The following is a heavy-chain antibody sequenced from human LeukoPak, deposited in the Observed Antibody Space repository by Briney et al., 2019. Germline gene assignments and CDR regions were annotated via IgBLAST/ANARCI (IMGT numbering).Heavy chain of an antibody. CDR3: ARFLVDSRMGHHYYGSGSYSYFDY. CDR2: IYYSGST. D-gene: IGHD3-10*01. CDR1: GGSISSSSYY. J-gene: IGHJ4*02. V-gene: IGHV4-39*01. Sequence: PSETLSLTCTVSGGSISSSSYYWGWIRQPPGKGLEWIGSIYYSGSTYYNPSLKSRVTISVDTSKNQFSLKLSSVTAADTAVYYCARFLVDSRMGHHYYGSGSYSYFDYWGQGTLVTVSS.